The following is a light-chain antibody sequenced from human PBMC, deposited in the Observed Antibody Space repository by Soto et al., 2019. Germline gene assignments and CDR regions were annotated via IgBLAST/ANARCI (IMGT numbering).Light chain of an antibody. CDR2: GAS. CDR1: QSVSSSY. Sequence: LSPGTLSLSKGERATLSCRASQSVSSSYLAWYQQKPGQAPRLLIYGASTRATGIPARFSGSGSGTEFTLTISSLQSEDFAVYYCQQYNIWRTFGQGTKVDIK. J-gene: IGKJ1*01. V-gene: IGKV3-15*01. CDR3: QQYNIWRT.